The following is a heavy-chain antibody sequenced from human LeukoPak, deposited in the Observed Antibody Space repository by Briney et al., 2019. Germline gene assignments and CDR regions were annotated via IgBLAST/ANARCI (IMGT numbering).Heavy chain of an antibody. V-gene: IGHV3-30*03. D-gene: IGHD3-22*01. CDR3: ARTRTYSYDSSGHYYPTHFDY. CDR1: GFTFSAYG. CDR2: ISFDGGTS. J-gene: IGHJ4*02. Sequence: PGGSLRLSCAASGFTFSAYGMNWVRQAPGKGLEWVAIISFDGGTSYYADSVKGRFTISRDNRKNTLYLQMNSLRAEDTAVYYCARTRTYSYDSSGHYYPTHFDYWGQGTLVTVSS.